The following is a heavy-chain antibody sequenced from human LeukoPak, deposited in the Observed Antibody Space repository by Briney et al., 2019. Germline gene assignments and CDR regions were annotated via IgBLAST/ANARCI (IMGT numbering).Heavy chain of an antibody. CDR2: ISSSSSYI. Sequence: KSGGSLRLSCAASGFTFSRYSMNWVRQAPGKGLEWVSSISSSSSYIYYADSVKGRFTISRDNAKNSLYLQMNSLRAEDTAVYYCARGEGNIATSTHPLDYWGQGTLVTVSS. D-gene: IGHD6-13*01. CDR3: ARGEGNIATSTHPLDY. V-gene: IGHV3-21*01. CDR1: GFTFSRYS. J-gene: IGHJ4*02.